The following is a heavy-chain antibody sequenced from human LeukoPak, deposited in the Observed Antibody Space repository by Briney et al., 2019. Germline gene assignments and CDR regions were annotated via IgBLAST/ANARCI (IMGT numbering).Heavy chain of an antibody. CDR2: IIPIFGTA. D-gene: IGHD3-22*01. V-gene: IGHV1-69*13. CDR3: ARTRYYYDSSGYFDY. Sequence: GASVKVSCKASGGTFSGYAISWVRQAPGQGLEWMGGIIPIFGTANYAQKFQGRVTITEDESTSTAYMELSSLRSEDTAVYYCARTRYYYDSSGYFDYWGQGTLVTVSS. J-gene: IGHJ4*02. CDR1: GGTFSGYA.